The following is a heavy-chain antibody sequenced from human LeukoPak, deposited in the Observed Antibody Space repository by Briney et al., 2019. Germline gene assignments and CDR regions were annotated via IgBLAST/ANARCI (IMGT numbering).Heavy chain of an antibody. D-gene: IGHD1-26*01. J-gene: IGHJ5*02. CDR3: ARTLSGSYSGGSYNWFDP. CDR2: IYPGDSDT. CDR1: GYSFTSYW. V-gene: IGHV5-51*01. Sequence: GESLKISCKGSGYSFTSYWIGWVRQMPGKGLEWMGIIYPGDSDTRYSPSFQGQVTISADKSISTAYLQWSSLKASDTAMYYCARTLSGSYSGGSYNWFDPWGQGTLVTVSS.